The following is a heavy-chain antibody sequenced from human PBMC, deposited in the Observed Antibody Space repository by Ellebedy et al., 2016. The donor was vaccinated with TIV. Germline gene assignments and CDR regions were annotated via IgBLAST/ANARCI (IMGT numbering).Heavy chain of an antibody. J-gene: IGHJ6*02. D-gene: IGHD2-8*01. CDR1: GYNFTSYF. CDR2: INPSHSGT. Sequence: AASVKVSCKASGYNFTSYFMHWVRQAPGRGLEWLGLINPSHSGTTYAQKFQGRVTMTRDTSTTTVYMELSSLSSEDTAVYYCARCISGDYYALDVWGQGTTVTVSS. CDR3: ARCISGDYYALDV. V-gene: IGHV1-46*01.